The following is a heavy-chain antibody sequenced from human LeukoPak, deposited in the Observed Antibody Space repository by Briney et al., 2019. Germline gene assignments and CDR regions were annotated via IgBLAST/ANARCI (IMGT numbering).Heavy chain of an antibody. V-gene: IGHV3-30*02. J-gene: IGHJ5*02. CDR2: IRYDGNDK. D-gene: IGHD3-10*01. Sequence: GGSLRLSCAASGFTFSSYSMNWVRQAPGKGLEWVAFIRYDGNDKFYADSVKGRFTISRDTSKNTLYLQMNSLRTEDTAVYYCAKDLMRDRWFGESWGQGTLVTVSS. CDR3: AKDLMRDRWFGES. CDR1: GFTFSSYS.